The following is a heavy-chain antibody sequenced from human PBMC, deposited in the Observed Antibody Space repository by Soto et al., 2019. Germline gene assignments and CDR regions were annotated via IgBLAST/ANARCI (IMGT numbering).Heavy chain of an antibody. V-gene: IGHV4-61*01. Sequence: SETLSLTCSVSGGSVSNKTYYWSWIRQPPGKRLEWIGYVYYSGTTNYNPSLKSRVTISVDLSKNQFSLRLSSVTTADTALYYCARTTAVPNTLRSIYFFDYLGQGTLVTVSS. J-gene: IGHJ4*02. CDR3: ARTTAVPNTLRSIYFFDY. D-gene: IGHD4-17*01. CDR2: VYYSGTT. CDR1: GGSVSNKTYY.